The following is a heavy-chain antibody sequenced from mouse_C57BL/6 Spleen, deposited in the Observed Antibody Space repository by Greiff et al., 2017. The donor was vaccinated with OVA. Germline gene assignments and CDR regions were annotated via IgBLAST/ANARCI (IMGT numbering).Heavy chain of an antibody. CDR2: ISSGGSYT. J-gene: IGHJ4*01. CDR1: GFTFSSYG. CDR3: ARRWDYDGLAMDY. D-gene: IGHD2-4*01. Sequence: EVQVVESGGDLVKPGGSLKLSCAASGFTFSSYGMSWVRQTPDKRLEWVATISSGGSYTYYPDSVKGRFTISRDNAKNTLYLQMSSLKSEDTAMYYCARRWDYDGLAMDYWGQGTSVTVSS. V-gene: IGHV5-6*01.